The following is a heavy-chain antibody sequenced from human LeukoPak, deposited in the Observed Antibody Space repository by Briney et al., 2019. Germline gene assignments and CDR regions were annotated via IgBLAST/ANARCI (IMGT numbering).Heavy chain of an antibody. CDR1: GGSISSYY. CDR2: IYTSGST. V-gene: IGHV4-4*07. J-gene: IGHJ6*03. CDR3: ATVSRVAAGWHKKRYYYYYMDV. Sequence: SETLSLTCTVSGGSISSYYWSWIRQPAGKGLEWIGRIYTSGSTNYNPSLKSRVTMSVDTSKNQFSLKLSSVTAADTAVYYCATVSRVAAGWHKKRYYYYYMDVWGKGTTVTVSS. D-gene: IGHD5-24*01.